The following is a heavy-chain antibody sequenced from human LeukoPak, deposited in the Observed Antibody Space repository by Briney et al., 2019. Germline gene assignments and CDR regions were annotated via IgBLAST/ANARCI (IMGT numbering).Heavy chain of an antibody. Sequence: SVKVSCKASGGTFSSYAISWVRQAPGQGLEWMGRIVPILGIANYAQKFQGRVTITADKSTSTAYMELSSLRSEDTAVYYCARHSSSWYFYDYWGQGTLVTVSS. V-gene: IGHV1-69*04. J-gene: IGHJ4*02. CDR3: ARHSSSWYFYDY. D-gene: IGHD6-13*01. CDR2: IVPILGIA. CDR1: GGTFSSYA.